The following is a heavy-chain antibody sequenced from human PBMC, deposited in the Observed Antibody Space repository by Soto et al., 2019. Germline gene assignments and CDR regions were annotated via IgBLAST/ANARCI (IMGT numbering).Heavy chain of an antibody. CDR2: IIPVFNTS. V-gene: IGHV1-69*13. J-gene: IGHJ4*02. Sequence: SVKVSCKASGGTLSNSAISWVRQAPGQRLQWMGGIIPVFNTSNLAQNLQGRVKFSADESTSTAYMELSGLTSDDTAMYFCARMADSLTTVTYYFFDIWGQGTQVTVSS. D-gene: IGHD4-17*01. CDR3: ARMADSLTTVTYYFFDI. CDR1: GGTLSNSA.